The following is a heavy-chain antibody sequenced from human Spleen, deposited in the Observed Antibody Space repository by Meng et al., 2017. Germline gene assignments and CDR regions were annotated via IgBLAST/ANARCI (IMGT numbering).Heavy chain of an antibody. CDR3: ARVRRDGYNPDY. D-gene: IGHD5-24*01. V-gene: IGHV4-61*01. CDR1: GGSVSNGNYY. J-gene: IGHJ4*02. CDR2: IYYSGSN. Sequence: SDPERVRPSETLSLTFPSTGGSVSNGNYYWSWIRQPPGKGLEWIGYIYYSGSNNYNPSLKSRVTISVDTSKNQFSLKLSSVTAADTAVYYCARVRRDGYNPDYWGQGTLVTVSS.